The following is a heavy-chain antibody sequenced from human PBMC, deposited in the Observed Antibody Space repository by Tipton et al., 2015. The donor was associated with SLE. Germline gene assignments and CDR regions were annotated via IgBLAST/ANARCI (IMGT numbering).Heavy chain of an antibody. CDR1: IGSINYYH. J-gene: IGHJ4*02. D-gene: IGHD1-26*01. CDR2: IYSSGST. V-gene: IGHV4-59*08. CDR3: ARHPKWESGSQFLFDY. Sequence: LSLTCTVSIGSINYYHWSWIRQPPGKGLEWIGWIYSSGSTNHNPSLKSRVTLSVDTSKNQFSLKLSSVTAADTAVYYCARHPKWESGSQFLFDYWGQGTLVTVSS.